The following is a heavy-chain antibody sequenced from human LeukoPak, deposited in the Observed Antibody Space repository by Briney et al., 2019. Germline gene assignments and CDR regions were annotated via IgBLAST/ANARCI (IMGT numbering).Heavy chain of an antibody. CDR2: IKSDGSSR. J-gene: IGHJ4*02. V-gene: IGHV3-74*01. Sequence: PGGSLRLSCAASGFSFINYWMHWVRQAPGKGLVWVSRIKSDGSSRSYADSVKGRFTISRENAKNTLYLQMNSLRAEDMAVYYCAREGPVSGSYDYWGQGPLVTVSS. CDR1: GFSFINYW. CDR3: AREGPVSGSYDY. D-gene: IGHD1-26*01.